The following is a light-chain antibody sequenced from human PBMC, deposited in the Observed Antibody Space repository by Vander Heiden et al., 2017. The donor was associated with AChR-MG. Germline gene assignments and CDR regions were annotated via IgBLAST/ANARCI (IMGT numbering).Light chain of an antibody. CDR1: QSVSSN. CDR2: GAS. V-gene: IGKV3-15*01. J-gene: IGKJ2*01. Sequence: EIVMTQSPATLSVSPGERATLSCRASQSVSSNLAWYQQKPGQAPRLLIYGASTRATGFPARFSGSGSGTEFTLTISSLQSEDFAVYYCQQYNNWPPYTFGQGTKLGIK. CDR3: QQYNNWPPYT.